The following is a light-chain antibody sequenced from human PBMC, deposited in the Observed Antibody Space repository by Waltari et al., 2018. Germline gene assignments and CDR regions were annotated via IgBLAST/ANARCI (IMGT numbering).Light chain of an antibody. J-gene: IGKJ4*01. CDR1: QSITDY. Sequence: DIQMTQSPSSLSASVGDSVTITCRASQSITDYLNWYQQMPGKAPKLLIYAASNLQSGVPSRFSGSGSGTDFTLTISNLRPEDSATYYCQQSHSSTLTFGGGTKVEIK. V-gene: IGKV1-39*01. CDR2: AAS. CDR3: QQSHSSTLT.